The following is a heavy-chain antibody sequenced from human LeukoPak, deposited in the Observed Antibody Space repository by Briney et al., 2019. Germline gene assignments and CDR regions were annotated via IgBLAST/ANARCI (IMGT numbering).Heavy chain of an antibody. CDR1: GGSFSGYY. V-gene: IGHV4-34*01. Sequence: SETLSLTCAVYGGSFSGYYWSWIRQPPGKGLEWIGEINHSGSTNYNPSLKSRVTISVDTSKNQFSLKLSSVTAADTAVYYCARLPLGYCSGGSCSAVYYYYGMDVWGQGTTVTVSS. D-gene: IGHD2-15*01. CDR2: INHSGST. CDR3: ARLPLGYCSGGSCSAVYYYYGMDV. J-gene: IGHJ6*02.